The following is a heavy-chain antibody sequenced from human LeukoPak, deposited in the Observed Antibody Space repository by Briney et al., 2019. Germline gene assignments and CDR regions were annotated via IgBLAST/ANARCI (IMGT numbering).Heavy chain of an antibody. CDR3: AKDNELEGWLSDLGY. V-gene: IGHV3-30*18. CDR2: ISYDGSNK. D-gene: IGHD3-16*02. CDR1: GFTFSNYG. J-gene: IGHJ4*02. Sequence: GGSLRLSCVASGFTFSNYGMHWVRQAPGKGLEWVAVISYDGSNKYYADSVKGRFTISRDNSKNTLYLQMNSLRAEDTAVYYCAKDNELEGWLSDLGYWGQGTLVTVSS.